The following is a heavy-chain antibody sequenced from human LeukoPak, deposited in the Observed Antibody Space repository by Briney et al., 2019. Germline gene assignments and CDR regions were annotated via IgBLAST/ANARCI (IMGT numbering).Heavy chain of an antibody. Sequence: KPSETLSLTCSVSGGSMSSSNYYWAWIRQPPGKGLEWIGNIGYSGATYYNPSLKSRVTISIDTSKNQFSLRLFSLTAADTAVYYCARDARIVGATTVDFWGQGALVTVSS. CDR1: GGSMSSSNYY. CDR3: ARDARIVGATTVDF. D-gene: IGHD1-26*01. J-gene: IGHJ4*02. CDR2: IGYSGAT. V-gene: IGHV4-39*07.